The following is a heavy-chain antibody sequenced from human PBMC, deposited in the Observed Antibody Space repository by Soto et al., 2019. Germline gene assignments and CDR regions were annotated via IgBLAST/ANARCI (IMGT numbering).Heavy chain of an antibody. CDR1: GFTFSNYD. J-gene: IGHJ2*01. CDR3: ERAARWLQSRYFDL. D-gene: IGHD5-12*01. Sequence: GGSLRLSCAASGFTFSNYDMHWVRQATGKGLEWVSAIDIAGDTYYPDSVKGRFTISREKAKNSLYLQMNSLRADDTAVYYCERAARWLQSRYFDLWGRGTLVTVSS. CDR2: IDIAGDT. V-gene: IGHV3-13*01.